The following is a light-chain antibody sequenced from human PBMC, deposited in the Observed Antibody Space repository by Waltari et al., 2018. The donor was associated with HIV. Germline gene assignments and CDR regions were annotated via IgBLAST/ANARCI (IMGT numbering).Light chain of an antibody. Sequence: QSALTQPRSVSGSPGQSVTISCTGTSSDVGGYNYFSWYQQHPGKAPKLMIYDVSKRPSGVPDRFSGSKSGNTASLTISGLQAEDEADYYCCSYAGSYVYVFGTGTKVTV. CDR1: SSDVGGYNY. CDR2: DVS. CDR3: CSYAGSYVYV. V-gene: IGLV2-11*01. J-gene: IGLJ1*01.